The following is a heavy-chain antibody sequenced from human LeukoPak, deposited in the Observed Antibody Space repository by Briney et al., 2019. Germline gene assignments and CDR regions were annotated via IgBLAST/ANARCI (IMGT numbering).Heavy chain of an antibody. V-gene: IGHV4-4*07. J-gene: IGHJ4*02. CDR2: IYTSGST. Sequence: SETLSLTCTVSGGSISSYYWSWIRQPAGKGLEWIGRIYTSGSTNYNPSLKSRVTISVDRSKNQFSLKLSSVTAADTAVYYCARVRVRTYYFDYWGQGTLVTVSS. CDR1: GGSISSYY. D-gene: IGHD1-7*01. CDR3: ARVRVRTYYFDY.